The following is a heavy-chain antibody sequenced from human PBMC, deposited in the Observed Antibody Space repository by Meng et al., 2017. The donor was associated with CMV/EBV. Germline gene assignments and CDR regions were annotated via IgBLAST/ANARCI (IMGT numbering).Heavy chain of an antibody. CDR1: GYTFTSYY. CDR2: INPSGGST. CDR3: ARGRELRYFDSSPYGMDV. J-gene: IGHJ6*02. D-gene: IGHD3-9*01. V-gene: IGHV1-46*01. Sequence: ASVKVSCKASGYTFTSYYMHWVRQAPGQGLEWMGIINPSGGSTSYAQKFQGRVTMTRDTSTSTVYMELSSLRSEDTAVYYCARGRELRYFDSSPYGMDVWGQRTTVTVSS.